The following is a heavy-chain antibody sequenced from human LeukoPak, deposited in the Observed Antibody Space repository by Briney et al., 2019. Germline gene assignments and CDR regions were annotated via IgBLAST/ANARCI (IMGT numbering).Heavy chain of an antibody. J-gene: IGHJ4*02. D-gene: IGHD1-26*01. CDR1: GYTFTGYY. CDR2: FDPEDGET. Sequence: ASVKVSCKASGYTFTGYYMHWVRQAPGKGLEWMGGFDPEDGETIYAQKFQGRVTMTEDTSTDTAYMELSSLRSEDTAVYYCATDRGGATIFDYWGQGTLVTVSS. CDR3: ATDRGGATIFDY. V-gene: IGHV1-24*01.